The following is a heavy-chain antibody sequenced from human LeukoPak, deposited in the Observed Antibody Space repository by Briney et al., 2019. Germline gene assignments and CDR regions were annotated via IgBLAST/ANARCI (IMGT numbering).Heavy chain of an antibody. D-gene: IGHD2-15*01. CDR2: IYYSGST. CDR1: GGSISSYY. Sequence: SETLSLTCTVSGGSISSYYWSWIRQPPGKGLEWIGYIYYSGSTNYNPSLKSRVTISVDTSKNQFSLKLSSVTAADTAVYYCAGDRIKSVGAFDIWGQGTMVTVSS. J-gene: IGHJ3*02. V-gene: IGHV4-59*01. CDR3: AGDRIKSVGAFDI.